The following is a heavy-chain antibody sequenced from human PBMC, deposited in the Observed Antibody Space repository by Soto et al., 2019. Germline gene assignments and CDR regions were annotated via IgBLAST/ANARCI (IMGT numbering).Heavy chain of an antibody. CDR2: IYYSGST. J-gene: IGHJ5*02. CDR1: GGSISSGGYY. D-gene: IGHD4-17*01. CDR3: ARDLYGGANWFDP. Sequence: QVQLQESGPGLVKPSQTLSLTCTVSGGSISSGGYYWSWIRQHPGKGLEWIGYIYYSGSTYYNPSLKSRVTISVDTSKNQSSMKLSSVTAADTAVYYCARDLYGGANWFDPWGQGTPVTVSS. V-gene: IGHV4-31*03.